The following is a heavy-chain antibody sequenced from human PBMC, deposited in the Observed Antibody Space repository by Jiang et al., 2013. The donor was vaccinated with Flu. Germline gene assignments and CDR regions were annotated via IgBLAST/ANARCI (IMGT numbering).Heavy chain of an antibody. J-gene: IGHJ4*02. CDR1: GDSVSSNRAA. CDR3: ARGGSGWTFDN. D-gene: IGHD6-19*01. Sequence: QTLSLTCAISGDSVSSNRAAWTWIRQSPSRGLEWLGRTYYRSKWYNEYAISVKSRITINPDTSKNQFSLQLNSVSPEDTAVYYCARGGSGWTFDNWGQGTLITVSS. CDR2: TYYRSKWYN. V-gene: IGHV6-1*01.